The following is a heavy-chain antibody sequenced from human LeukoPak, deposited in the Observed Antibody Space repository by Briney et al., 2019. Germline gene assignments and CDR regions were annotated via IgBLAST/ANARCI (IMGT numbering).Heavy chain of an antibody. CDR3: ARGTIFGVAGRFDP. J-gene: IGHJ5*02. CDR2: INPNSGGT. Sequence: GASVKVSCKASGYTFTGYYMHWVRQAPGQGLEWMGWINPNSGGTNYAQKFQGRVTMTRDTSISTAYMELSRLRSDDTAVYYCARGTIFGVAGRFDPWGQGTLVTVSS. D-gene: IGHD3-3*01. V-gene: IGHV1-2*02. CDR1: GYTFTGYY.